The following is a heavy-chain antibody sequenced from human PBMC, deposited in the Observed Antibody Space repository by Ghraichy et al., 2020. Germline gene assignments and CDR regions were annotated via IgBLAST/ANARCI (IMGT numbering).Heavy chain of an antibody. CDR2: ISSSSSYI. D-gene: IGHD5-12*01. J-gene: IGHJ4*02. CDR1: GFTFSSYS. CDR3: ARDLYSGYDSYYFDY. V-gene: IGHV3-21*01. Sequence: LSLTCAASGFTFSSYSMNWVRQAPGKGLEWVSSISSSSSYIYYADSVKGRFTISRDNAKNSLYLQMNSLRAEDTAVYYCARDLYSGYDSYYFDYWGQGTLVTVSS.